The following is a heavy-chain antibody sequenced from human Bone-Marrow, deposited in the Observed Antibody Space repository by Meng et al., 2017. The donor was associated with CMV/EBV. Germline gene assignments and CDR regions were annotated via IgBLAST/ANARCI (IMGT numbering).Heavy chain of an antibody. V-gene: IGHV3-30-3*01. D-gene: IGHD3-22*01. Sequence: GGSLRLPCAASGFTFSYYAIEWVRQAPGKGLAWVAYISFDGSKKYYAEAVKGRFTISRDNSKNTVYLQVSSLRADDTAVYYCARGWMTNFYDSGGQKMDYWGQGTLVTVSS. CDR2: ISFDGSKK. J-gene: IGHJ4*02. CDR1: GFTFSYYA. CDR3: ARGWMTNFYDSGGQKMDY.